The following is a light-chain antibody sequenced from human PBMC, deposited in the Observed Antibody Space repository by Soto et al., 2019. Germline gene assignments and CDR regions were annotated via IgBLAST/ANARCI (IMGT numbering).Light chain of an antibody. V-gene: IGKV1-27*01. CDR1: QGIIDY. J-gene: IGKJ1*01. Sequence: DIQMTQSPSSLSASVGDRVTITCRASQGIIDYLAWYQQKPGKPPKLLIYGASTLQSGDPSRFSGRGAGTDFSLTISSLEPEDVATYYGQNYDSAPQTFGPGTKLEIK. CDR2: GAS. CDR3: QNYDSAPQT.